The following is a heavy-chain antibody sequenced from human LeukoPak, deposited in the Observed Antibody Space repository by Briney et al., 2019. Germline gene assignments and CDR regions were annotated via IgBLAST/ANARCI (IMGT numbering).Heavy chain of an antibody. CDR2: ISGRGDTT. Sequence: PGGSLRLSCAASGFTFSRYAMSWVRQPPGKGLEWVSRISGRGDTTNYADSVKGRFTISRDNSRDTLYLQMNSLRAEDTAVYYCAKDGFLLWRGAFDIWGQGTMVTVSS. CDR1: GFTFSRYA. CDR3: AKDGFLLWRGAFDI. J-gene: IGHJ3*02. D-gene: IGHD2-21*01. V-gene: IGHV3-23*01.